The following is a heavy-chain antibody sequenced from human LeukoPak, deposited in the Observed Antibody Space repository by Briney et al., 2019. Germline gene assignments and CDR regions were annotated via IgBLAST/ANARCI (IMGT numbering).Heavy chain of an antibody. CDR3: AKGGSPSCYSSSGY. D-gene: IGHD2-2*01. V-gene: IGHV3-23*01. Sequence: GGSLRLSCAVSGFTVSSNYMSWVRQAPGKGLEWVSAICGSDGSRYYADSVKGRFTISRDNSKNTLYLQMNSLRGEDTAVYYCAKGGSPSCYSSSGYWGQGTLVTVSS. CDR2: ICGSDGSR. CDR1: GFTVSSNY. J-gene: IGHJ4*02.